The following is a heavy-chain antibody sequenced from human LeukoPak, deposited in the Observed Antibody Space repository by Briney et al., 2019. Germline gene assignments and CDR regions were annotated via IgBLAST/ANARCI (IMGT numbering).Heavy chain of an antibody. CDR2: IKQDGSEK. CDR3: ARSGRAATMQRIDY. CDR1: GFTFSSYW. D-gene: IGHD2-15*01. J-gene: IGHJ4*02. Sequence: GGSLRLSCSASGFTFSSYWMSWVRQAPGKGLEWVANIKQDGSEKYYVDSMKGRFTISRDNAKNSLYLQMNSLRAEDTAVYYCARSGRAATMQRIDYWGQGTLVTVSS. V-gene: IGHV3-7*01.